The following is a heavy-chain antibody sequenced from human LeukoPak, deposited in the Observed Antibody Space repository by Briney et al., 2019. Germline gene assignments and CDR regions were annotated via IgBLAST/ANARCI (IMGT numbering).Heavy chain of an antibody. CDR3: AKHGTVWGSYRYSDYYYGMDV. CDR2: ISGSGGST. CDR1: GFTFSSYA. J-gene: IGHJ6*02. Sequence: PEGSLRLSCAASGFTFSSYAMSWVRQAPGKGLEWVSAISGSGGSTYYADSVKGRFTISRDNSKNTLYLQMNSLRAEDTAVYYCAKHGTVWGSYRYSDYYYGMDVWGQGTTVTVSS. D-gene: IGHD3-16*02. V-gene: IGHV3-23*01.